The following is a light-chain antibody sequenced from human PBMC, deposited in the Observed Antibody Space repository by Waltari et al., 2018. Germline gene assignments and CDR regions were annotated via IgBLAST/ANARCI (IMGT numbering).Light chain of an antibody. CDR3: QQADSFPFT. Sequence: DIQMTQSPSSVSASVGDRVSITCRSSQVLNSWLVWYQQKPGKAPKLLISAASRLQSGVPPRFSGAGSGRDFTLTISSLQPEDFATYYCQQADSFPFTFGPGTKVDIK. V-gene: IGKV1D-12*01. CDR1: QVLNSW. CDR2: AAS. J-gene: IGKJ3*01.